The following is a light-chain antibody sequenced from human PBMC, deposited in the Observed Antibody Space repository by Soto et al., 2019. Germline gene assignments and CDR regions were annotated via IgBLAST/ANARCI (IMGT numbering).Light chain of an antibody. Sequence: QLVLTQSPSASASLGASVKLTCTLSSRHNTNAIAWHQQQPKKGPRFLMKVNSDGSHFKGDGIPDRFSGSSSGAERYLTISSLQSEDEADYYCQACATGIHIFGGGTKLTVL. CDR1: SRHNTNA. CDR3: QACATGIHI. V-gene: IGLV4-69*01. CDR2: VNSDGSH. J-gene: IGLJ2*01.